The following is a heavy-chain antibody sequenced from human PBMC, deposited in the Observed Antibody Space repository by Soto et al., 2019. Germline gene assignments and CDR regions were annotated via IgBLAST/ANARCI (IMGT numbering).Heavy chain of an antibody. D-gene: IGHD2-15*01. V-gene: IGHV3-23*01. J-gene: IGHJ5*02. CDR2: ISASGDST. Sequence: GGSLRLSCAASGFTFSNYAMHWARQAPGEGLEWVSGISASGDSTYYADSVKGRFTISRDNSKNTLYLQMNSLRVEDTAEYYCAKGGPFVMANGPLDPWGQGTLVTVSS. CDR1: GFTFSNYA. CDR3: AKGGPFVMANGPLDP.